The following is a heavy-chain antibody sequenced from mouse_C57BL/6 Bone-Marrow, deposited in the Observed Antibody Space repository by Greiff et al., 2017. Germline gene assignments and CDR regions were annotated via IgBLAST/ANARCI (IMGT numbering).Heavy chain of an antibody. D-gene: IGHD1-1*01. CDR2: IDPSDSYT. J-gene: IGHJ4*01. Sequence: QVQLQQPGAELVMPGASVKLSCTASGYTFTSYWMHWVKQRPGQGLEWIGEIDPSDSYTNYNQKFKGKSTLTVDKSSSTAYMQLSSLTSEDSAVYYCAREAYYVAMDYWGQGTSVTASS. V-gene: IGHV1-69*01. CDR3: AREAYYVAMDY. CDR1: GYTFTSYW.